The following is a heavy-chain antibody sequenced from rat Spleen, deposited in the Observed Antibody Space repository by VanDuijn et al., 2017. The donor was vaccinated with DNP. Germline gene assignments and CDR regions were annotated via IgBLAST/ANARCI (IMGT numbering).Heavy chain of an antibody. CDR2: INKDSRTI. Sequence: EVQLVESGGGLVQPGRYVKLPCAAHGFTFTDYWMAWVRQDHGKGLEWIGGINKDSRTIKYAPALKDKFTVSKDNAQNTLYMQMTKVGSEDTAIYYCARANYGGYDYWGQGVMVTVSS. CDR1: GFTFTDYW. CDR3: ARANYGGYDY. D-gene: IGHD1-11*01. V-gene: IGHV4-2*01. J-gene: IGHJ2*01.